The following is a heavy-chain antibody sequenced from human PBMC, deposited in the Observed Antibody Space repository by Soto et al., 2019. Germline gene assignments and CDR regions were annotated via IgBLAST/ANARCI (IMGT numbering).Heavy chain of an antibody. CDR1: GFTFSSYW. CDR2: VNGDGSST. D-gene: IGHD6-6*01. CDR3: ARGGPYSNSEVDY. V-gene: IGHV3-74*01. J-gene: IGHJ4*02. Sequence: EVQLVESGGGLVQPGGSLRLSCAASGFTFSSYWMHWVRQAPGKGLVWVSRVNGDGSSTSYADSVKGRFTISRDNAKNTLYLQMNRLRVEDTAVYYCARGGPYSNSEVDYWGQGTLVTVSS.